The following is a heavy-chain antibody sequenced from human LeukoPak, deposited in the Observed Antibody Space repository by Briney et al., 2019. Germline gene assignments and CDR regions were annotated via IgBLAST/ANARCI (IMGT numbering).Heavy chain of an antibody. CDR3: ARHNFGRTYYYDRSGFPLGFDP. V-gene: IGHV4-59*08. J-gene: IGHJ5*02. CDR1: GGSISSYY. Sequence: SETLSLTCTVSGGSISSYYWSWIRQTPGKGLEWIGDIYYSGSTNYNPSLKSRVTISVDTSKNQFSLILSSVTAADTAVYYCARHNFGRTYYYDRSGFPLGFDPWGQGTLVTVSS. CDR2: IYYSGST. D-gene: IGHD3-22*01.